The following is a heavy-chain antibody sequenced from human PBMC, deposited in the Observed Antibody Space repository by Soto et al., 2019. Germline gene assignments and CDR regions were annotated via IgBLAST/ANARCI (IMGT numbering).Heavy chain of an antibody. CDR2: INHSGST. Sequence: TLSLTCAVYGGSFSGYYWSWIRQPPGKGLEWIGEINHSGSTNYNPSLKSRVTISVDTSKNQFSLKLSSVTAADTAVYYCARRGRPLFDYWGQGTLVTVSS. V-gene: IGHV4-34*01. CDR3: ARRGRPLFDY. D-gene: IGHD3-10*01. CDR1: GGSFSGYY. J-gene: IGHJ4*02.